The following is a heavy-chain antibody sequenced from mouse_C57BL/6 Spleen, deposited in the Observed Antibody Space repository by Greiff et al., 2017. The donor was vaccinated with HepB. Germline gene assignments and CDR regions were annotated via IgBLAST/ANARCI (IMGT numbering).Heavy chain of an antibody. CDR1: GFTFSSYT. CDR3: ARLGLPGTAY. Sequence: EVHLVESGGGLVKPGGSLKLSCAASGFTFSSYTMSWVRQTPEKRLEWVATISGGGGNTYYPDSVKGRFTISRDNAKNTLYLQMSSLRSEDTALYYCARLGLPGTAYWGQGTLVTVSA. D-gene: IGHD4-1*01. V-gene: IGHV5-9*01. CDR2: ISGGGGNT. J-gene: IGHJ3*01.